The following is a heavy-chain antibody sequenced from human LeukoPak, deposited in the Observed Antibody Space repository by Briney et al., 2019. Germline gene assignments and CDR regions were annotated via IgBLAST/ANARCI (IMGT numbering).Heavy chain of an antibody. CDR3: ARDEFSSGWFSYDY. J-gene: IGHJ4*02. CDR1: GGTLSSFA. CDR2: ISAYNGNT. V-gene: IGHV1-18*01. Sequence: ASVKVSCKASGGTLSSFAFSWVRQAPGQGLEWMGWISAYNGNTNYAQKLQGRVTMTTDTSTSTAYMELRSLRSDDTAVYYCARDEFSSGWFSYDYWGQGTLVTVSS. D-gene: IGHD6-19*01.